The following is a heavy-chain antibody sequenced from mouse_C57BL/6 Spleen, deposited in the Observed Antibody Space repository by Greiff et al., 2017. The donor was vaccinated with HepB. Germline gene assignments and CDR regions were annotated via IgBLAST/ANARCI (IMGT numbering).Heavy chain of an antibody. CDR3: ASTENYAMDY. V-gene: IGHV1-80*01. CDR2: IYPGAGDT. J-gene: IGHJ4*01. Sequence: LQESGAELVKPGASVKISCKASGYAFSSYWMNWVKQRPGKGLEWIGQIYPGAGDTNYNGKFKGKATLTADKSSSTAYMQLSSLTSEDSAVYFCASTENYAMDYWGQGTSVTVSS. CDR1: GYAFSSYW.